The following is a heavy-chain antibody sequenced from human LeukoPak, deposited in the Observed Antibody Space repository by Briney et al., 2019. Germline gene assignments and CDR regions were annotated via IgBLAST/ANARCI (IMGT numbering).Heavy chain of an antibody. J-gene: IGHJ4*02. Sequence: PGGSLRLSCAASGFTFSSYAMPWVRQAPGKGLEWVAVISYDGSNKYYADSVKGRFTISIDNAKNSLYLQMNSLRAEDTAVYYCAREPYYYGSGSRFDYWGQGTLVTVSS. V-gene: IGHV3-30*04. CDR3: AREPYYYGSGSRFDY. D-gene: IGHD3-10*01. CDR1: GFTFSSYA. CDR2: ISYDGSNK.